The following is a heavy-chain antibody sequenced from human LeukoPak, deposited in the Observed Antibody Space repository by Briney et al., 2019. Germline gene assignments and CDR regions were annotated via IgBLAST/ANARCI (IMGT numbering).Heavy chain of an antibody. J-gene: IGHJ5*02. CDR3: ERDRATYSSSSERIDP. V-gene: IGHV3-11*01. CDR1: GFTFSDYY. D-gene: IGHD6-6*01. Sequence: PGGSLRLSCAASGFTFSDYYMSWIRQAPGKGLEWVSYISSSGSTIYYADSVKGRFTISRDNAKNSLYLQMNSLRAEDTAVYYCERDRATYSSSSERIDPWGQGTLVTVSS. CDR2: ISSSGSTI.